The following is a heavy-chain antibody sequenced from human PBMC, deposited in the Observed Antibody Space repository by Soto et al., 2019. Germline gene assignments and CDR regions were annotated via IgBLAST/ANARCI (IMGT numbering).Heavy chain of an antibody. CDR2: IYWDDDK. J-gene: IGHJ4*02. CDR3: AHTKPSTVQLEPIFDY. V-gene: IGHV2-5*02. CDR1: GFSLSTSGVG. Sequence: QITLKESGPTLVKPTQTLTLTCTFSGFSLSTSGVGVGWIRQPPGKALEWLALIYWDDDKRYSPSLKSRLTITKDTSKNQVVLTMTNMDPVDTATYYCAHTKPSTVQLEPIFDYWGQGTLVTVSS. D-gene: IGHD1-1*01.